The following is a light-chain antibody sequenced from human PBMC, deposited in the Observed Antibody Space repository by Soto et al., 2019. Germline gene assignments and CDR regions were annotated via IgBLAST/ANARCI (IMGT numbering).Light chain of an antibody. CDR1: QTIGSNY. Sequence: EIVLTQSPGTLSLSPGERATLSCRASQTIGSNYLAWYQQKPGQAPRLLIYYVSTRATGIPDRFSGSGSGTDFTLTISRLEPEDFAVYICQQYGNSPLTFCGGTKVEIK. J-gene: IGKJ4*01. CDR3: QQYGNSPLT. CDR2: YVS. V-gene: IGKV3-20*01.